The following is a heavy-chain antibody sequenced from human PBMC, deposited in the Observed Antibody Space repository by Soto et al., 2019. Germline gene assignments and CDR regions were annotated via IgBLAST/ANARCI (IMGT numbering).Heavy chain of an antibody. J-gene: IGHJ4*02. Sequence: GGSLRLSCAASGFTFSSYGMHWVRQAPGKGLEWVAVIWYDGSNKYYADSVKGRFTISRDNSKNTLYLQMNSLRAEDTAVYYCARDRGAEQQLVPFDYWGQGTLVTVSS. D-gene: IGHD6-13*01. CDR1: GFTFSSYG. CDR2: IWYDGSNK. CDR3: ARDRGAEQQLVPFDY. V-gene: IGHV3-33*01.